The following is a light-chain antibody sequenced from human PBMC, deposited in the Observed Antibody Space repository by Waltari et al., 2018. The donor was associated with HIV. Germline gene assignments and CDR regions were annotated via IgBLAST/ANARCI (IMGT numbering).Light chain of an antibody. CDR1: QSVSSSY. J-gene: IGKJ1*01. V-gene: IGKV3-20*01. Sequence: ELVLTQSPGTQSLSQGERATLSCRASQSVSSSYLAWYQQKPGQAPRLLIYGASSRATGIPDRFSGSGSGTDFTLTISRLEPEDFAVYYCQQYGSSPRTFGQGTKVEIK. CDR2: GAS. CDR3: QQYGSSPRT.